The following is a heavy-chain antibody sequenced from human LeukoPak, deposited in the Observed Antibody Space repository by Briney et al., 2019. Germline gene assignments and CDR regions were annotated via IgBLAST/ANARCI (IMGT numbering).Heavy chain of an antibody. CDR3: AKDPSSGSGSYYNYFDY. CDR1: GFTFSDAW. Sequence: GGSLRLSCAASGFTFSDAWLSWVRQAPGKGLEWVAVISYDGSNKYYADSVKGRFTISRDNSKNTLYLQMNSLGAEDTAVYYCAKDPSSGSGSYYNYFDYWGQGTLVTVSS. V-gene: IGHV3-30*18. CDR2: ISYDGSNK. D-gene: IGHD3-10*01. J-gene: IGHJ4*02.